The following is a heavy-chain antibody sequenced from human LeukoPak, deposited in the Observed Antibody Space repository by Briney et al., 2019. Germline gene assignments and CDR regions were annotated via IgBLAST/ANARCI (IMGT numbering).Heavy chain of an antibody. CDR3: ARGTDYYDSSGYLDY. CDR1: GYTFTSYA. D-gene: IGHD3-22*01. Sequence: GASVKVSCTASGYTFTSYAMHWVRQAPGQRLEWMGWINAGNGNTKYSQKFQGRVTITRDTSASTAYMELSSLRSEDTAVYYCARGTDYYDSSGYLDYWGQGTLVTVSS. CDR2: INAGNGNT. V-gene: IGHV1-3*01. J-gene: IGHJ4*02.